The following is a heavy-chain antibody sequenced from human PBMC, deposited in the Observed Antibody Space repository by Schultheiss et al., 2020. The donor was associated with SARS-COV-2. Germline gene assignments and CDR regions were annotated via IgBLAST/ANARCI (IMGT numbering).Heavy chain of an antibody. V-gene: IGHV3-30*18. CDR1: GFTFSSYG. D-gene: IGHD3-3*01. CDR3: AKGGRNYDFWSAFYYFDY. Sequence: GGSLRLSCAASGFTFSSYGMHWVRQAPGKGLEWVAVISYDGSNKYYADSVKGRFTISRDNSKNTLYLQMNSLRAEDTAVYFCAKGGRNYDFWSAFYYFDYWGQGTLVTVSS. CDR2: ISYDGSNK. J-gene: IGHJ4*02.